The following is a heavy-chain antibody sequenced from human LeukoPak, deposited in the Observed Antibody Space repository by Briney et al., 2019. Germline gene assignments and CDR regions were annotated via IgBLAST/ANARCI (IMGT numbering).Heavy chain of an antibody. J-gene: IGHJ4*02. CDR3: ARHSYSSLDY. CDR2: INHSGST. D-gene: IGHD6-13*01. V-gene: IGHV4-34*01. Sequence: GSLRLSCAASGFTFSSYSMNWVRQAPGKGLEWIGEINHSGSTNYNPSLKSRVTISVDTSKNQFSLKLSSVTAADTAVYYCARHSYSSLDYWGQGTLVTVSS. CDR1: GFTFSSYS.